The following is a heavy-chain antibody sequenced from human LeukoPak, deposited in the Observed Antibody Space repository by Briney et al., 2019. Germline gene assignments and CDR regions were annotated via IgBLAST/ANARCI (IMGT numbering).Heavy chain of an antibody. J-gene: IGHJ6*03. CDR2: IKQDGSEK. D-gene: IGHD4-17*01. V-gene: IGHV3-7*01. CDR3: ASGGPLYGDLRYYYYYYMDV. CDR1: GFTFDDYG. Sequence: GGSLRLSCAASGFTFDDYGMSWVRQAPGKGLEWVANIKQDGSEKYYVDSVKGRFTISRDNAKNSLYLQMNSLRAEDTAVYYWASGGPLYGDLRYYYYYYMDVWGKGTTVTVSS.